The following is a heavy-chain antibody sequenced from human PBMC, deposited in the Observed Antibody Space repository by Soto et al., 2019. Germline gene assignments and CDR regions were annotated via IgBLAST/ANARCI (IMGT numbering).Heavy chain of an antibody. J-gene: IGHJ3*02. CDR2: INPATGAA. CDR1: GYPVTAYY. Sequence: QLHLVQSGAVVKKPGASVTVSCSASGYPVTAYYMHWVRQAPGRGLEWMGGINPATGAAKYTQTLQGRGTMTRDTSTSTVFMELSGLTSEDTAVFYCARGGGVGVAGSAAFDMWGQGTLVTVSS. D-gene: IGHD3-3*01. CDR3: ARGGGVGVAGSAAFDM. V-gene: IGHV1-2*02.